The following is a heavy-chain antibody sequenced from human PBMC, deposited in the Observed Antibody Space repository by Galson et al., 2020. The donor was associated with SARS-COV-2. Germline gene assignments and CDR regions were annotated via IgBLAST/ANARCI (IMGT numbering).Heavy chain of an antibody. V-gene: IGHV4-30-2*01. CDR3: ARLHYGEYAPEAFDI. Sequence: SETLSLTCAVSGTSIRSGSYSWNWIRQPPGKGLEWIGHISHSGGTYYNPSLKSRVTISGDRSKNQFSLRLSSVTAADTAVYYCARLHYGEYAPEAFDIWGPGTRVTVAS. CDR1: GTSIRSGSYS. D-gene: IGHD4-17*01. CDR2: ISHSGGT. J-gene: IGHJ3*02.